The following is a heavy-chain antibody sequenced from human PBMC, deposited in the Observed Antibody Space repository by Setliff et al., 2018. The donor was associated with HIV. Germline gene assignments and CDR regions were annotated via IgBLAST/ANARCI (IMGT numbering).Heavy chain of an antibody. D-gene: IGHD3-16*01. J-gene: IGHJ4*02. CDR1: GGSITSYY. Sequence: SETLSLTCTVSGGSITSYYWSWIRQPAGKGLEWFGRIYISGSTNYNPSFESRVTMSIDTSKNQFSLKLSSVTAADTAVYYCASGGGTGSFDYWGQGTLVTVSS. V-gene: IGHV4-4*07. CDR3: ASGGGTGSFDY. CDR2: IYISGST.